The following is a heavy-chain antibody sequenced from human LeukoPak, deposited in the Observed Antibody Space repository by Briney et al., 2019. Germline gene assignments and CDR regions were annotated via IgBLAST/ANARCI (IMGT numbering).Heavy chain of an antibody. Sequence: SQTLSLTCAVSGDSVSSNSAAWNWIRQSPSRGLEWLGRTYYRSKWYNDYAVSVKSRTTINPDTSKNQFSLQLNSVTPEDTAVYYCARTPAGCSSTSCYGNWFDPWGKGTLVTVSS. CDR2: TYYRSKWYN. V-gene: IGHV6-1*01. D-gene: IGHD2-2*01. CDR1: GDSVSSNSAA. CDR3: ARTPAGCSSTSCYGNWFDP. J-gene: IGHJ5*02.